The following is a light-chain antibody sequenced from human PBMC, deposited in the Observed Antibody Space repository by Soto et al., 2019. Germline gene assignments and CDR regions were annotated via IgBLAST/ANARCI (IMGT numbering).Light chain of an antibody. CDR3: SSYGASSTL. CDR2: DVS. Sequence: QSVLTQPASLSGSPGQSITISCTGTSTDIGSYNYVSWYQQHPGKAPKLMIFDVSYRPSGISDRFSVSKSGNTASLTISGLQPEDEADYYCSSYGASSTLFGGGTKLTVL. J-gene: IGLJ2*01. CDR1: STDIGSYNY. V-gene: IGLV2-14*03.